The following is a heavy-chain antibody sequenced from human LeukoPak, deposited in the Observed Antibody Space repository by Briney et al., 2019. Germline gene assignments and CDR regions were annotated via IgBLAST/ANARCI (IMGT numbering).Heavy chain of an antibody. Sequence: SETLSLTCAVSGYSISSGYYWGWIRQPPGKGLEWIGSIYHSGSTYYNPSLKSRVTISVDTSKNKFSLTQSSVPAADTAVYYCARQLPGRVRGCSSTSCYGDYFDYWGQGTLVTVSS. V-gene: IGHV4-38-2*01. CDR1: GYSISSGYY. CDR2: IYHSGST. D-gene: IGHD2-2*01. J-gene: IGHJ4*02. CDR3: ARQLPGRVRGCSSTSCYGDYFDY.